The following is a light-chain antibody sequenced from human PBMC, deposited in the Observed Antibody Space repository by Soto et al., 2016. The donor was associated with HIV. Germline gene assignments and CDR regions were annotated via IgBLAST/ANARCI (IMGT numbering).Light chain of an antibody. CDR3: QHYNSHPWT. V-gene: IGKV1-5*03. J-gene: IGKJ1*01. Sequence: DIQMTQSPSTLSASVRDRVTITCRASQSISNWLAWYQQKPGKAPKLLIYRASSLESGVPSRFSGSRSGTEFTLTISSLQPDDFATYYCQHYNSHPWTFGQGTKVEIK. CDR2: RAS. CDR1: QSISNW.